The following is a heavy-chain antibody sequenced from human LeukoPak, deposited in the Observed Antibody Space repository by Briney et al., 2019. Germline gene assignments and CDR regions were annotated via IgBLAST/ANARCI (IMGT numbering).Heavy chain of an antibody. Sequence: SETLSLTCAVSGGSISSSNWWSWVRQPPGKGLEWIGEIYHSGSTNYNPSLKSRVTISVDKSKNQFSLKLSSVTAADTAVYYCARAHTRYYYDSSGYKYYFDYWGQGTLVTVSS. CDR3: ARAHTRYYYDSSGYKYYFDY. CDR2: IYHSGST. CDR1: GGSISSSNW. V-gene: IGHV4-4*02. J-gene: IGHJ4*02. D-gene: IGHD3-22*01.